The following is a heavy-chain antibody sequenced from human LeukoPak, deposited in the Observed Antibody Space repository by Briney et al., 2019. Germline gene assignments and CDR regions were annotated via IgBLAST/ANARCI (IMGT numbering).Heavy chain of an antibody. V-gene: IGHV3-30*03. CDR2: ISYDGSNK. CDR1: GFTFSSYG. J-gene: IGHJ4*02. D-gene: IGHD3-22*01. CDR3: AREDFRDLYDSGGYYRPADC. Sequence: GGSLRLSCAASGFTFSSYGMHWVRQAPGKGLEWVAVISYDGSNKYYADSVKGRFTISRDNSKNTLYLQMNSLRAEDTALYYCAREDFRDLYDSGGYYRPADCWGQGTLVTVSS.